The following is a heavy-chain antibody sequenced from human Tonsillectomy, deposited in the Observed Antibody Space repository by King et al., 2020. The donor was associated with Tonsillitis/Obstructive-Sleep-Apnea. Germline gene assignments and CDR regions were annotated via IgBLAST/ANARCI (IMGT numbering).Heavy chain of an antibody. CDR1: GFTFSDYY. J-gene: IGHJ4*02. CDR3: ARGEYSYHPDY. D-gene: IGHD5-18*01. Sequence: VQLVESGGGLVKPGGSLRLSCAASGFTFSDYYMSWIRQAPGKGLEWVSYISSSSSYTNYADSVKGRFTISRDNAKTSLYLQMNSLRAEDTAVYYCARGEYSYHPDYWGQGTLVTVSS. CDR2: ISSSSSYT. V-gene: IGHV3-11*06.